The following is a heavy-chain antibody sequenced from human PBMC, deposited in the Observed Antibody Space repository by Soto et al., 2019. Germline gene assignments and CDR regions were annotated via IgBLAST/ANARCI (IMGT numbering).Heavy chain of an antibody. Sequence: QVQLVQSGAEVRQPASSVNVSCKTSGGTFSSYAISWVRQAPGQGLEWMGGIVPIVDTSTYAQKFQGRVTITADESTSTAYMELSSLRSDDTAIYYCVRVVAIPGYPDHWGQGTLVTVSS. J-gene: IGHJ4*02. CDR2: IVPIVDTS. V-gene: IGHV1-69*12. D-gene: IGHD5-12*01. CDR3: VRVVAIPGYPDH. CDR1: GGTFSSYA.